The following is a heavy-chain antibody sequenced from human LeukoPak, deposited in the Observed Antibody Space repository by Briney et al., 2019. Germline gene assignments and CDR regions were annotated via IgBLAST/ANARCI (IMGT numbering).Heavy chain of an antibody. CDR2: ISGSSSYI. D-gene: IGHD3-22*01. Sequence: GGSLRLPCAASGFAFSSYSMNWVRQAPGKGLEWVSSISGSSSYIYYADSVKGRFTISRDNAKNSLYLQMNSLRAEDTAVYYCARGDMYYYDSSGGDYWGQGTLVTVSS. J-gene: IGHJ4*02. CDR1: GFAFSSYS. V-gene: IGHV3-21*01. CDR3: ARGDMYYYDSSGGDY.